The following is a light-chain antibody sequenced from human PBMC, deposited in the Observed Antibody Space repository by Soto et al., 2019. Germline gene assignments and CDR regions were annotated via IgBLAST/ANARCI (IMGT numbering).Light chain of an antibody. J-gene: IGLJ2*01. V-gene: IGLV2-14*01. Sequence: QSALTQPASVSGSPGQSITISCTGTSSDVGTYNYVSWYQQHPGKAPQVLIYAVSNRPSGVSNRFSGSKSGNTASLTISGLQADDEADYYCSSFTNSHTWVFGGGTKLTVL. CDR2: AVS. CDR1: SSDVGTYNY. CDR3: SSFTNSHTWV.